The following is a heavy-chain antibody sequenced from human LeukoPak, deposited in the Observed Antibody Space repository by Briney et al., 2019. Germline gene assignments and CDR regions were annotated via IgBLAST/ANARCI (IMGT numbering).Heavy chain of an antibody. CDR3: ARVYCSSTSCYYFDY. D-gene: IGHD2-2*01. V-gene: IGHV4-30-2*01. J-gene: IGHJ4*02. CDR2: IYHSGST. CDR1: GGSISSGGYS. Sequence: SQTLSLTCAVSGGSISSGGYSWSWIRQPPGKGLEWIGYIYHSGSTYYNPSLKSRVTISVDRSKNQFSLKLSSVTAADTAAYYCARVYCSSTSCYYFDYWGQGTLVTVSS.